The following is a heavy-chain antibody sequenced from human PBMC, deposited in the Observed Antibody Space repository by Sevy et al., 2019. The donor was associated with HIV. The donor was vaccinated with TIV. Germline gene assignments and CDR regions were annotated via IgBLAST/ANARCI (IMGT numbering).Heavy chain of an antibody. CDR1: GFTFSSYG. Sequence: GGSLRLSCAASGFTFSSYGMHWLRQAPGKGLEWVAVISYDGSNKYYADSVKGRFTISRDNSKNTLYLQMNSLRAEDTAVYYCAKDGEWSSRYYYYYMDVWGKGTTVTVSS. CDR2: ISYDGSNK. D-gene: IGHD3-3*01. V-gene: IGHV3-30*18. J-gene: IGHJ6*03. CDR3: AKDGEWSSRYYYYYMDV.